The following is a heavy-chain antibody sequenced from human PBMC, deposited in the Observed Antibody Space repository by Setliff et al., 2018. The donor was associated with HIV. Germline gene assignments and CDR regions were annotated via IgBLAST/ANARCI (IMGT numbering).Heavy chain of an antibody. D-gene: IGHD4-17*01. CDR1: GCTFSSYA. J-gene: IGHJ1*01. V-gene: IGHV3-23*01. CDR3: ANSGTTAIEYFQH. CDR2: SSGSGGST. Sequence: ETLSLSCAASGCTFSSYAVSWVRQAPGKGLEWVSASSGSGGSTYYADSVKGRFTISRDNSKNTLYLQMNSLRAEDTAVYYCANSGTTAIEYFQHWGQGTLVTVSS.